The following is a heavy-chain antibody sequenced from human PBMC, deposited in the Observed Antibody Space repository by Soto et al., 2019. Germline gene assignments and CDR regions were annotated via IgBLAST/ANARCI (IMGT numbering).Heavy chain of an antibody. CDR3: ARDLSPSLRSWIGYGMDV. Sequence: PGGTLRLSCAASGFTFSSYAMHWVRQAPGKGLEWVAVISYDGSNKYYADSVKGRFTISRDNSKNTLYLQMNSLRAEDTAVYYCARDLSPSLRSWIGYGMDVWGQGTTVTVSS. D-gene: IGHD3-10*01. J-gene: IGHJ6*02. V-gene: IGHV3-30-3*01. CDR1: GFTFSSYA. CDR2: ISYDGSNK.